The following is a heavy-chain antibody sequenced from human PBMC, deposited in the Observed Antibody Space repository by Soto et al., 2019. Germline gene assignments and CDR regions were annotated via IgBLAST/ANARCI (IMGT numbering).Heavy chain of an antibody. Sequence: QVQLQQWGAGLLKPSETLSLTCAVYGGSFSGYYWSWIRQPPGKGLEWIGEINHSGSTNYNPSLKSRVTISVDTSKNQFSLKLSSVTAADTAVYYCAREADSNYVFAYWGQGTLVTVSS. V-gene: IGHV4-34*01. CDR3: AREADSNYVFAY. CDR2: INHSGST. CDR1: GGSFSGYY. D-gene: IGHD4-4*01. J-gene: IGHJ4*02.